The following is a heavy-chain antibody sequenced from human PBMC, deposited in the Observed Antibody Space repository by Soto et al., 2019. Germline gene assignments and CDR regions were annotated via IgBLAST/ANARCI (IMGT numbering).Heavy chain of an antibody. J-gene: IGHJ4*02. Sequence: PSETLSLTXAVSGGSISSSNWWSWVRKPPGKGLEWIGEIYHSGSTNYNPSLKSRVTISVDKSKNQFSLKLSSVTAADTAVYYCARDRGYCSGGSCYNLDYWGQGTLVTVSS. CDR1: GGSISSSNW. D-gene: IGHD2-15*01. CDR2: IYHSGST. V-gene: IGHV4-4*02. CDR3: ARDRGYCSGGSCYNLDY.